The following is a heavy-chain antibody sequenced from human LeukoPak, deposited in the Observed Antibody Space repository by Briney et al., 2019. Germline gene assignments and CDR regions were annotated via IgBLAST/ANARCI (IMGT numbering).Heavy chain of an antibody. J-gene: IGHJ4*02. CDR3: ARDPGFAGDY. CDR2: ISSSSSYI. CDR1: GFTFSSYS. V-gene: IGHV3-21*04. Sequence: GGSLRLSCAASGFTFSSYSMNWVRQAPGKGLEWVSSISSSSSYIYYADSVKGRFTISRDNSKNTLYLQMNSLRAEDTAVYYCARDPGFAGDYWGQGTLVTVSS. D-gene: IGHD3-3*01.